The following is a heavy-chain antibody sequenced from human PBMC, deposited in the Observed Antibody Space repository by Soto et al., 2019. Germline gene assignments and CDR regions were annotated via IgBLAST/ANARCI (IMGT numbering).Heavy chain of an antibody. CDR1: WFTLRHYY. J-gene: IGHJ5*02. CDR3: TDPFAVDIVS. D-gene: IGHD5-12*01. V-gene: IGHV3-74*01. CDR2: INSDGSKT. Sequence: PWGALGTSCAAPWFTLRHYYMPWVRQAPGKGLVWVSHINSDGSKTTYADSVKGRFTISRDNAKNKLYLQMSSLRAEDTAVYYCTDPFAVDIVSWGPGTLVTVSS.